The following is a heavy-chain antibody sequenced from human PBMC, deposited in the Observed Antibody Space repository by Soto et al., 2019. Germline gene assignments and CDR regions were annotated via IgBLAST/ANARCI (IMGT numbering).Heavy chain of an antibody. D-gene: IGHD3-22*01. CDR3: ARDTSDSSGYYFWFDP. CDR2: IYYSGST. V-gene: IGHV4-59*01. Sequence: SETLSLTCTVSGGSISSYYWSWIRQPPGKGLEWIGYIYYSGSTNYNPSLKSRVTISVDTSKNHFSLKLSSVTAADTAVYYCARDTSDSSGYYFWFDPWGQGTLVTVSS. J-gene: IGHJ5*02. CDR1: GGSISSYY.